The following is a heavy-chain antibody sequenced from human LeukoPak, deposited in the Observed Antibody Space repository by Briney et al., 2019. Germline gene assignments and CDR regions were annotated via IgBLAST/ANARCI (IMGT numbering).Heavy chain of an antibody. Sequence: GGSLRLSCAASGFAFGDYGMTWVRQAPGKGLEWVSGINSDGSTINYADSVKGRFTVSRDNAKNTMYLQMNSLRAEDSAVYYCARALGYSYGYGIYWGQGTLVTVSS. J-gene: IGHJ4*02. CDR3: ARALGYSYGYGIY. CDR2: INSDGSTI. V-gene: IGHV3-74*01. D-gene: IGHD5-18*01. CDR1: GFAFGDYG.